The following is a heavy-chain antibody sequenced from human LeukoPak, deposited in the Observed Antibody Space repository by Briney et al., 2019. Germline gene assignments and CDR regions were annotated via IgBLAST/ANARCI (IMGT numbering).Heavy chain of an antibody. J-gene: IGHJ6*04. CDR2: ISSSSSTI. Sequence: GGSLRLSCAASGFTFSSYSMNWVRQAPGKGLEWVSYISSSSSTIHYADSMKGRFTISRDNAKNSLYLQMNSLRAEDTAVYYCAELGITMIGGVWGKGTTVTISS. CDR1: GFTFSSYS. V-gene: IGHV3-48*01. CDR3: AELGITMIGGV. D-gene: IGHD3-10*02.